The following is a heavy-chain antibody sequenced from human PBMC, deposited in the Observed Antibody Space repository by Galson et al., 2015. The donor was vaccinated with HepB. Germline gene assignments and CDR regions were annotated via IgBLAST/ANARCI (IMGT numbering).Heavy chain of an antibody. D-gene: IGHD6-13*01. CDR1: GFTFSNYG. CDR3: ARLSIAGGFES. CDR2: ISYDGSNK. Sequence: SLRLSCAASGFTFSNYGMHWVRQAPGKGLEWVAVISYDGSNKYYADSVKGRFTISRDNTKNTLYLQMNSLRVEDTAVYYCARLSIAGGFESWGQGTLVTVSS. J-gene: IGHJ4*02. V-gene: IGHV3-30*03.